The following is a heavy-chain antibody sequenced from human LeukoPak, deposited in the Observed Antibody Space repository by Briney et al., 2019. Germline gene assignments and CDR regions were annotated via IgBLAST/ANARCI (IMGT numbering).Heavy chain of an antibody. CDR2: IYHSGST. Sequence: PSETLSLTCTVSGYSISSGYYWGWIRQPPGKGLEWIGSIYHSGSTYYNPSLKSRVTISVDTSKNQFSLKLSSVTAADTAVYYCAARSYDSSGYYFDYWGQGTLVTVSS. CDR3: AARSYDSSGYYFDY. J-gene: IGHJ4*02. D-gene: IGHD3-22*01. V-gene: IGHV4-38-2*02. CDR1: GYSISSGYY.